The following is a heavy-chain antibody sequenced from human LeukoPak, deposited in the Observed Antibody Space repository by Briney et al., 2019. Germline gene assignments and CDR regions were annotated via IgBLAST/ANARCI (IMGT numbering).Heavy chain of an antibody. CDR2: INHSGST. CDR3: ARGFSYMGGLFDY. D-gene: IGHD3-16*01. J-gene: IGHJ4*02. V-gene: IGHV4-34*01. CDR1: GGSFSGYY. Sequence: PSETLSLTCAVYGGSFSGYYWSWIRQPPGKGLEWIGEINHSGSTNYNPSLKSRVTIPVDTSKNQYSLKLSSVTAADTAVYYCARGFSYMGGLFDYWGQGTLVTVSS.